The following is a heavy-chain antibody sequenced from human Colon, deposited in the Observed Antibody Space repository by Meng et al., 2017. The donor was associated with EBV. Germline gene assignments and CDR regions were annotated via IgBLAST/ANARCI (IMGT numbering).Heavy chain of an antibody. CDR1: GGSFSSRNW. Sequence: VGLEGAGPGRVKPSGTLSLTCAVSGGSFSSRNWWSWVRQPPGKGLEWIGEIYHSGSTNYNPSLKSRVTISVDESKNQFSLRLSSVTAADTAVYYCARVGAYCGGDCYHPRWGQGTLVTVSS. D-gene: IGHD2-21*02. J-gene: IGHJ4*02. V-gene: IGHV4-4*02. CDR3: ARVGAYCGGDCYHPR. CDR2: IYHSGST.